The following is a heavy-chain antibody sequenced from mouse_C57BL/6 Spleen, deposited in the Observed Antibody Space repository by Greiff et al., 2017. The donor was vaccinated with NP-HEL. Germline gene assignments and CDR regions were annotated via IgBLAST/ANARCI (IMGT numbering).Heavy chain of an antibody. Sequence: VQLQQSGPELVKPGASVKISCKASGYAFSSSWMNWVTQRPGKGLEWIGRIYPGDGDTNYNGKFKGKATLTADKSSSTAYMQLSSLTSEDSAVYFCARSHSNYVDYWGQGTTLTVSS. D-gene: IGHD2-5*01. J-gene: IGHJ2*01. CDR2: IYPGDGDT. CDR1: GYAFSSSW. CDR3: ARSHSNYVDY. V-gene: IGHV1-82*01.